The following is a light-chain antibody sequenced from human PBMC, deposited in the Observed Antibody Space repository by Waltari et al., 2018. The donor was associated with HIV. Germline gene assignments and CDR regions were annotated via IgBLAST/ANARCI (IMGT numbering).Light chain of an antibody. V-gene: IGKV2-28*01. J-gene: IGKJ1*01. CDR3: MQTLQTPWT. CDR2: LGS. CDR1: QSLMHSIGYNY. Sequence: DIVMTQSPLSLPVTPGEPASISCRSSQSLMHSIGYNYVDWYLQKPGQSPQVLIYLGSNRASGVPDRFSGSVSGTDFTLKISRVEPEDVGVYYCMQTLQTPWTFGQGTKVELK.